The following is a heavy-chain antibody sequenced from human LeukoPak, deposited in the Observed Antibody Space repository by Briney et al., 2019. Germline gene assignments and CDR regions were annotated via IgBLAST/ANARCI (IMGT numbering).Heavy chain of an antibody. CDR2: IRSSNGYT. CDR1: GFTLSDYC. V-gene: IGHV3-11*06. CDR3: ARDGNFYFDL. D-gene: IGHD1-7*01. Sequence: GSPRLSCAASGFTLSDYCMSWIRQAPGKGLEWLSYIRSSNGYTNYADSVKGRFTISRDNAKNSLYLQMNSLRAEDTAVYYCARDGNFYFDLWGRGTSDRVSS. J-gene: IGHJ2*01.